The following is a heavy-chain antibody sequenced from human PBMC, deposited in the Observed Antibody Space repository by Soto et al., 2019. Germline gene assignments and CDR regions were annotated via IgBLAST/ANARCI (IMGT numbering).Heavy chain of an antibody. CDR2: IVVGSGNT. D-gene: IGHD5-12*01. V-gene: IGHV1-58*02. Sequence: ASVKVSCKASGFTFTNSAIQWVRQARGQRLEWIGWIVVGSGNTNYAQKFQERLTITRDMSTGTAYMELSSLRSEDTAVYYCAAEPYSGYDLYYYYGMDVWGQGTTVTVSS. CDR1: GFTFTNSA. CDR3: AAEPYSGYDLYYYYGMDV. J-gene: IGHJ6*02.